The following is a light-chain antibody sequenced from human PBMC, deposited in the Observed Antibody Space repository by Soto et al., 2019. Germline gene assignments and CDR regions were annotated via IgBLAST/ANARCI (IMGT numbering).Light chain of an antibody. J-gene: IGLJ2*01. V-gene: IGLV2-14*01. CDR3: SSYTSTSTDVV. Sequence: QSALTQPASVSGSPGQSITISCTGTSSDVGGYNHVSWYQQHPGKAPKLMIYDVSNRPSGVSNRFSGSKSGNTASLTISGLQAEDEADYYCSSYTSTSTDVVFGGGTKVTVL. CDR2: DVS. CDR1: SSDVGGYNH.